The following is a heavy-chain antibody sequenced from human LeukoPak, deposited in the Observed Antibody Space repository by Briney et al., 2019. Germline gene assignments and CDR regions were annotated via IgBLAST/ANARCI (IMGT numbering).Heavy chain of an antibody. D-gene: IGHD1-14*01. Sequence: GGSLRLSCAASGFTFSSYAMSWVRQAPGKGLEWVANIKQDGSEEYYVDSVKGRFTISRDNAKNSLYLQMNSLRVEDTAVYYCARDNRASYWGQGTLVTVSS. J-gene: IGHJ4*02. CDR1: GFTFSSYA. V-gene: IGHV3-7*04. CDR2: IKQDGSEE. CDR3: ARDNRASY.